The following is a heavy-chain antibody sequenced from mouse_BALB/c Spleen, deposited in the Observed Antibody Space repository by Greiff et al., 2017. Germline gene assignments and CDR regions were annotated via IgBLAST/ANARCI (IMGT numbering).Heavy chain of an antibody. D-gene: IGHD1-1*01. Sequence: EVKVEESGGGLVQPGGSMKLSCVASGFTFSNYWMNWVRQSPEKGLEWVAEIRLKSNNYATHYAESVKGRFTISRYDSKSSVYLQMNNLRAEDTGIYYCTRLDYGSLDYWGQGTTLTVSS. CDR2: IRLKSNNYAT. V-gene: IGHV6-6*02. CDR3: TRLDYGSLDY. CDR1: GFTFSNYW. J-gene: IGHJ2*01.